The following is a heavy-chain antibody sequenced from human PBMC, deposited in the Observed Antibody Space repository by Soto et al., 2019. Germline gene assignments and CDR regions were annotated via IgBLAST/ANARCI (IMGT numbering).Heavy chain of an antibody. CDR2: IWYDGSNK. V-gene: IGHV3-33*01. CDR1: GFTFSSYG. J-gene: IGHJ6*02. Sequence: QVQLVESGGGVVQPGRSLRLSCAASGFTFSSYGLHWVRQAPGKGLEWVAVIWYDGSNKYYADSVKGRFTISRDNSKNTLYLQMNSLRVEDTAVYYCARGRYCSSTSCNTYGMDVWGHGTTVTVSS. CDR3: ARGRYCSSTSCNTYGMDV. D-gene: IGHD2-2*01.